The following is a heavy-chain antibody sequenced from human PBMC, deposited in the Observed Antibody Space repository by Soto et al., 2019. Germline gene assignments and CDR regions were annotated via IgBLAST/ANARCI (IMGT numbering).Heavy chain of an antibody. CDR2: IRSRPHNYAT. CDR3: TTERDY. J-gene: IGHJ4*02. V-gene: IGHV3-73*02. CDR1: GLNFSGSA. Sequence: EVQLVESGGGLVQRGGSLKLSCATSGLNFSGSAMHWARQASGKGLEWVGRIRSRPHNYATTYAASVEGRFTISRDDSKNTVYLQMNGLKTEDTAVYYCTTERDYWGRGTLVTVSS.